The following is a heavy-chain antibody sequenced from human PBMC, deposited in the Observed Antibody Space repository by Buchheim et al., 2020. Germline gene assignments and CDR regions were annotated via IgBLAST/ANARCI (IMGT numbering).Heavy chain of an antibody. CDR1: GFTFSNFW. CDR3: ARGLENYGDYVFDH. V-gene: IGHV3-74*01. J-gene: IGHJ4*02. D-gene: IGHD4-17*01. CDR2: INTDGTNT. Sequence: EVQLVESGGGLVQPGGSLRLSCSASGFTFSNFWMHWVRQAPGKGLVWVSHINTDGTNTNYADSVKGRFTISRDNAKNSLYLQMNSLRAEDTAMYYCARGLENYGDYVFDHWGQGTL.